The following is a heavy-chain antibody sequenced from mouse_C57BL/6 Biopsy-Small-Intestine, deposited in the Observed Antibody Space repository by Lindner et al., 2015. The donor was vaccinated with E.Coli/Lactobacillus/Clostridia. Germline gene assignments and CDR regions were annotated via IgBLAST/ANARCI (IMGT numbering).Heavy chain of an antibody. CDR3: AQVDFDY. V-gene: IGHV1-80*01. D-gene: IGHD1-3*01. J-gene: IGHJ2*01. CDR1: GYAFSNYR. CDR2: IYPGDGDT. Sequence: QLQESGAELVKPGASVKISCKASGYAFSNYRVNWVKQRPGKGLEWIGQIYPGDGDTDYNGKFKGKATLTADKSSSTAYMQLSSLTSEDSAVYFCAQVDFDYWGQGTTLTVSS.